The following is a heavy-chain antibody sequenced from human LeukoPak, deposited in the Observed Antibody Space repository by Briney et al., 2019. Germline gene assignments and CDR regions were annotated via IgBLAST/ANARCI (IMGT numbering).Heavy chain of an antibody. CDR1: GFTFSSYA. J-gene: IGHJ4*02. CDR2: ISGSGGST. V-gene: IGHV3-23*01. D-gene: IGHD6-13*01. CDR3: AKVVAAAATDYFDY. Sequence: PGGSLRLSCGASGFTFSSYAMSWVRQAPGKGLECVSAISGSGGSTYYADSVKGRFTIARDNSKTTLYLQMNTLRAEDTAVYYCAKVVAAAATDYFDYWGQGTLVTVSS.